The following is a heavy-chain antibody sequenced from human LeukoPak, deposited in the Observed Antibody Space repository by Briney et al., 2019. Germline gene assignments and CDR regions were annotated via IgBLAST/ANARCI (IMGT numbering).Heavy chain of an antibody. Sequence: SVKVSCKASGGTFSSYAISWVRQAPGQGLEWMGGIIPIFGTANYAQKFQGRVTITADESTSTAYMELSSLRSEDTAVYYCAKSPGGSYYVSPFDYWGQGTLVTVSS. CDR3: AKSPGGSYYVSPFDY. CDR1: GGTFSSYA. V-gene: IGHV1-69*13. D-gene: IGHD1-26*01. J-gene: IGHJ4*02. CDR2: IIPIFGTA.